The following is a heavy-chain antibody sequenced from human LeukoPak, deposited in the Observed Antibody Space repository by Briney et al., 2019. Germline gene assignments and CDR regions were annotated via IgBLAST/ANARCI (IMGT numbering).Heavy chain of an antibody. V-gene: IGHV4-59*01. CDR1: GGSISSYY. CDR2: IYYSGST. J-gene: IGHJ2*01. Sequence: SETLSLTCTVSGGSISSYYWSWIRQPPGKGLEWIGYIYYSGSTNYNPSLKSRVTISVDTSKNQFSLRLSSVTAADTAVYYCARVRGVVPAAISPDAANWYFDLWGRGTLVTVSS. CDR3: ARVRGVVPAAISPDAANWYFDL. D-gene: IGHD2-2*02.